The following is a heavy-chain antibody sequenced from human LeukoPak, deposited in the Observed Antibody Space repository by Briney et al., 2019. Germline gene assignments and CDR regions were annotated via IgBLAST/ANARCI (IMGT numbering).Heavy chain of an antibody. J-gene: IGHJ4*02. Sequence: PGGSLRLSCAASGFSFSRYWMSWVRQAPGKGLEWVSSISRSSSYIYYADSVKGRFTISRDNAKNSLYLQMNSLRAEDTAVYYCASQESSGYYPGPYNWGQGTLVTVSS. V-gene: IGHV3-21*01. CDR1: GFSFSRYW. CDR3: ASQESSGYYPGPYN. D-gene: IGHD3-22*01. CDR2: ISRSSSYI.